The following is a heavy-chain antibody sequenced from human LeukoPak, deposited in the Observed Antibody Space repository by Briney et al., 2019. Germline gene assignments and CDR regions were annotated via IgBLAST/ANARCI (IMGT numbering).Heavy chain of an antibody. V-gene: IGHV1-2*02. CDR1: GYTFTGYY. J-gene: IGHJ5*02. D-gene: IGHD3-10*01. Sequence: ASVKVSCKASGYTFTGYYMHWVRQAPGQGLEWMGWINPNSGGTNYAQKFQGRVTMTRDTSISTAYMELSSLRSEDTAVYYCARKATMVRGENWFDPWGQGTLVTVSS. CDR2: INPNSGGT. CDR3: ARKATMVRGENWFDP.